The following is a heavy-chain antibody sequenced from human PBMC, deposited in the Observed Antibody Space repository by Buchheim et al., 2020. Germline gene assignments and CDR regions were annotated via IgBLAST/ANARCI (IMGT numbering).Heavy chain of an antibody. CDR1: GFTFSDHY. Sequence: EVQLVESGGGLVQPGGSLRLSCAASGFTFSDHYMDWVRQAPGKGLEWVGRIRNQAKSYTTEYAASVKGRFTVSRDDSKNSFYLQMNNLKTEDTAVYYCARAYSASGRWFFDYWGQGTL. V-gene: IGHV3-72*01. CDR2: IRNQAKSYTT. CDR3: ARAYSASGRWFFDY. J-gene: IGHJ4*02. D-gene: IGHD3-10*01.